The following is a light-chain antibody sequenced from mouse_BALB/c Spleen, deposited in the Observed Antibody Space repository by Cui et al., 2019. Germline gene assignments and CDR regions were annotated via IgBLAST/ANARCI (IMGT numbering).Light chain of an antibody. CDR2: AGN. Sequence: ETTATQSPASLSVATGEKVTITCITSTDIDNDMNWYQQKPDGPPKRLISAGNTLRSGVPYRFTSSGYGTDFVFTIGNTLSEDFADYYCLQSDNMPLTFGAGTKLELK. CDR1: TDIDND. CDR3: LQSDNMPLT. V-gene: IGKV17-127*01. J-gene: IGKJ5*01.